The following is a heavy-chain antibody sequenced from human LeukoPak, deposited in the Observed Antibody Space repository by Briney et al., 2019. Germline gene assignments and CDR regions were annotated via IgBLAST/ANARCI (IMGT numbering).Heavy chain of an antibody. D-gene: IGHD3-3*01. CDR2: IWYDGSNK. V-gene: IGHV3-33*01. J-gene: IGHJ4*02. CDR3: ARAHITIFGADY. CDR1: GFTFSSYG. Sequence: GRSLRLSCAASGFTFSSYGMHWVRQAPGKGLEWVAVIWYDGSNKYYADSVKGRFTISRDNSKNTLYLQMSSLRAEDTAVYYCARAHITIFGADYWGQGTLVTVSS.